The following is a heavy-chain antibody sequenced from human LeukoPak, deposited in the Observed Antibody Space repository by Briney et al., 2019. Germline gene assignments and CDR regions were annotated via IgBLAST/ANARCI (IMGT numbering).Heavy chain of an antibody. V-gene: IGHV4-34*01. CDR1: GGSFSDNY. D-gene: IGHD6-13*01. CDR3: ARRKSSSWGPSYYYYYYMDV. Sequence: SETLSLTCAVYGGSFSDNYWSWIRQSPGKGLEWIGEISHGGSTNYNPSLKSRVTISVDTSKNQFSLKLSSVTAADTAVYYCARRKSSSWGPSYYYYYYMDVWGKGTTVTISS. CDR2: ISHGGST. J-gene: IGHJ6*03.